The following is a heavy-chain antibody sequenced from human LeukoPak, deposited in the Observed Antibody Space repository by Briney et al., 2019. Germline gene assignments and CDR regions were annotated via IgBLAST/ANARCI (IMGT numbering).Heavy chain of an antibody. CDR3: ARDGLHLGLGAFDI. CDR1: GFTFSTYW. Sequence: PGGSLRLSCAASGFTFSTYWMTWVRQAPGKGLEWVANIKQDGSQKYYVDSVKGRFTISRDNAKNSLYLQMSSLRAEDTAVYYCARDGLHLGLGAFDIWGQGTMVTVSS. V-gene: IGHV3-7*01. J-gene: IGHJ3*02. D-gene: IGHD3-16*01. CDR2: IKQDGSQK.